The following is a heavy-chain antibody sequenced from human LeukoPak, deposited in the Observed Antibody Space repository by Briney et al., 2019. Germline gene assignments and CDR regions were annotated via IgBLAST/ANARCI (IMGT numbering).Heavy chain of an antibody. Sequence: SETLSLTCTVSGGSISSYYWSWIRQPPGKGLEWIGYIYYSGSTNYNPSLKSRVTISVDTSKNQFSLKLSSVTAADTAVYYCARALLKQQLVRNYYYYYGMDVWGQGTTVTVSS. J-gene: IGHJ6*02. CDR1: GGSISSYY. CDR2: IYYSGST. V-gene: IGHV4-59*12. CDR3: ARALLKQQLVRNYYYYYGMDV. D-gene: IGHD6-13*01.